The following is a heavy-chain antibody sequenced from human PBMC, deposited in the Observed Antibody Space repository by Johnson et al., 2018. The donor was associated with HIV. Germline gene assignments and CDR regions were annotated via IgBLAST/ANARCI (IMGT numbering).Heavy chain of an antibody. J-gene: IGHJ3*02. CDR2: ISGSGGST. CDR1: GFTFSSYA. CDR3: ASEVRGVLDI. D-gene: IGHD3-10*01. Sequence: VQLVESGGGVVQPGRSLRLSCAASGFTFSSYAMSWVRQAPGKGLEWVSAISGSGGSTYYADSVKGRFTISRDNAKNSLYLQMNSLRVEDTAVYYCASEVRGVLDIWGQGTMVTVSS. V-gene: IGHV3-23*04.